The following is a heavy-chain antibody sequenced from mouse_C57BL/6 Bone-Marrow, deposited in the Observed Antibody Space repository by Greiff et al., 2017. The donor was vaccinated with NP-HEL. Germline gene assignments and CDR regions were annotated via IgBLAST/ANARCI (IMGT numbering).Heavy chain of an antibody. D-gene: IGHD4-1*01. Sequence: EVQLQQSGPELVKPGASVKISCKASGYTFTDYYMNWVKQSHGKSLEWIGDINPNNGGTSYNQKFKGKATLTVDKSSSTAYMELRSLTSEDSAVYYCAMAPGDWFAYWGQGTLVTVSA. CDR2: INPNNGGT. CDR3: AMAPGDWFAY. CDR1: GYTFTDYY. J-gene: IGHJ3*01. V-gene: IGHV1-26*01.